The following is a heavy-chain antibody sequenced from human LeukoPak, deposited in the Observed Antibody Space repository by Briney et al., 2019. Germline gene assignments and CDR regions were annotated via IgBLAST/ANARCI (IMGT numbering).Heavy chain of an antibody. CDR1: GFTFSSYW. D-gene: IGHD6-19*01. CDR2: IKQDGSEK. CDR3: ARDGDAGKQWLVRAFDI. Sequence: GGSLRLSCAASGFTFSSYWMSWVRQAPGKGLEWVANIKQDGSEKYYVDSVKGRFTISRDNAKNSLYLQMNSLRAEDTAVYYCARDGDAGKQWLVRAFDIWGQGTMVTVSS. J-gene: IGHJ3*02. V-gene: IGHV3-7*01.